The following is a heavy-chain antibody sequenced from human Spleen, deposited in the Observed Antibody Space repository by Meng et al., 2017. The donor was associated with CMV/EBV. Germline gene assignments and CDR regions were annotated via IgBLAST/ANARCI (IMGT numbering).Heavy chain of an antibody. Sequence: LVPAGGEVKTPGSSVNVSCKASGGNFKSYAIRWVRQGPGQGLEWMGGIIPIFGTANYAQKFQGRVTITADESTSTAYMELSSLRSEDTAVYYCARGFPSGSYYYWGQGTLVTVSS. V-gene: IGHV1-69*01. J-gene: IGHJ4*02. CDR3: ARGFPSGSYYY. CDR2: IIPIFGTA. CDR1: GGNFKSYA. D-gene: IGHD1-26*01.